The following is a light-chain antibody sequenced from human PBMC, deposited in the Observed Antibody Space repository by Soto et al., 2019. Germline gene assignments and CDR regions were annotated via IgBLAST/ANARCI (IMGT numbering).Light chain of an antibody. CDR1: SSNIGSNT. CDR2: SNN. J-gene: IGLJ2*01. V-gene: IGLV1-44*01. CDR3: AAWGDSRRVV. Sequence: QSVLTQPPSASGTPGQRVTISCTGSSSNIGSNTVNWYQQLPGTAPTILIYSNNQRPSAVPDRFSGSKSGTSASLAISGLEAEDDADYYCAAWGDSRRVVFGGGTKLTVL.